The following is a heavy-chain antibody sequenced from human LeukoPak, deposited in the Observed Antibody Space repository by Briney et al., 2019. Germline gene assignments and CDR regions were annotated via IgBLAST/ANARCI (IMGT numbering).Heavy chain of an antibody. D-gene: IGHD1-26*01. CDR1: GDSIRISTYC. J-gene: IGHJ4*02. Sequence: PETLSLTCTVSGDSIRISTYCWGWISQPPGGGRGCVGTIYYGGSTYYNPSLKSRVIISVDTSRNQFSLNLSPVTAADTAVYYCARRVGAGNFDYWGQGTLVAVSS. CDR3: ARRVGAGNFDY. CDR2: IYYGGST. V-gene: IGHV4-39*01.